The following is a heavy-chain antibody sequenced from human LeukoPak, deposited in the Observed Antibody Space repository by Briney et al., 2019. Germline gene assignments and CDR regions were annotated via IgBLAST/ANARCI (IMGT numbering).Heavy chain of an antibody. Sequence: ASVKVSCKASGYTFTGYYMHWVRQAPGQGLEWMGWINPNSGGTNYAQKFQGRVTMTRDTSISTAYMELSRLRSDDTAVYYCARDTYYYDSSGYSAGAFDIWGQGTMVTVSS. J-gene: IGHJ3*02. CDR2: INPNSGGT. V-gene: IGHV1-2*02. CDR3: ARDTYYYDSSGYSAGAFDI. D-gene: IGHD3-22*01. CDR1: GYTFTGYY.